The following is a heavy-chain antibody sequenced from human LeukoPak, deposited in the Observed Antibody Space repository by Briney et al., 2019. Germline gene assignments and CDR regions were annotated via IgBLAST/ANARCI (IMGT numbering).Heavy chain of an antibody. V-gene: IGHV4-30-4*08. J-gene: IGHJ5*02. CDR1: GGSISSSSYY. Sequence: SETLSLTCTVSGGSISSSSYYWGWIRQPPGKGLEWIAYMYYSGSTYYNPSLKTRVTMSADTSKNQLSLKLSSVTAADAAFYYWGSPYYCDGRIDPWGQGILVTASS. CDR2: MYYSGST. D-gene: IGHD3-22*01. CDR3: GSPYYCDGRIDP.